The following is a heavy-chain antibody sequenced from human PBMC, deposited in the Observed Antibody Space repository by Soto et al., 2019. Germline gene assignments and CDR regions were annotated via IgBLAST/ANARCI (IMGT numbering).Heavy chain of an antibody. CDR3: AKDQELPEYYFDY. J-gene: IGHJ4*02. CDR2: ISGSGGST. CDR1: GFTFSSYA. Sequence: EVQLLESGGGLVQPGGSLRLSCAASGFTFSSYAMSWVRQAPGKGLEWVSAISGSGGSTYYADTVKVRFTISRDNSKNALYLQMNILSAEDTAGYYCAKDQELPEYYFDYWGQGSLVTVSS. D-gene: IGHD1-7*01. V-gene: IGHV3-23*01.